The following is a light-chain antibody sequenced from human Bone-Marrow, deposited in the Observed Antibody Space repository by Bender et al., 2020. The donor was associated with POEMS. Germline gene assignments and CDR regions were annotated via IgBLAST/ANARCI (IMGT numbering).Light chain of an antibody. Sequence: NFVLTQPHSVSGSPGKTVTISCTRSSGSIASNFVQWYQQRPGSSPTVVIYEDDQRPSGVPDRFSGSIDRSSNSASLTISGLKTEDEADCYCQSYDSSNVIFGGGTKLTVL. CDR1: SGSIASNF. V-gene: IGLV6-57*01. CDR2: EDD. CDR3: QSYDSSNVI. J-gene: IGLJ2*01.